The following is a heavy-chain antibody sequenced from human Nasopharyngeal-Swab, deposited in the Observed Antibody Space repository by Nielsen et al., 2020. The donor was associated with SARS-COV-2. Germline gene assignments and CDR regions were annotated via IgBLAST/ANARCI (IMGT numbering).Heavy chain of an antibody. Sequence: GESLKISCAASEFTFNTYDMNWVRQAPGKGLEWLSYISSSSRTIYYADSVKGRFTISRDNAKNSLYLQMNTLRDEDTAVYYRARPRYYSSDYWGQGTLVTVSS. V-gene: IGHV3-48*02. CDR1: EFTFNTYD. J-gene: IGHJ4*02. CDR3: ARPRYYSSDY. CDR2: ISSSSRTI. D-gene: IGHD1-26*01.